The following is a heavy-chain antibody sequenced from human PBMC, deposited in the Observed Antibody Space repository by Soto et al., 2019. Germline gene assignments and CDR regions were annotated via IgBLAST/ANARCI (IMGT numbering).Heavy chain of an antibody. J-gene: IGHJ4*02. CDR2: ISFGGGST. CDR3: ATDSFRSGIAVAGNY. D-gene: IGHD6-19*01. Sequence: PGGSLRLSCAASGFTFSSYWMHWVRQAPGKGLEWVSAISFGGGSTYYADSVKGRFTISRDNSKNTLYLQMTSLRAEDTAIYYCATDSFRSGIAVAGNYWGQGTLVTVSS. V-gene: IGHV3-23*01. CDR1: GFTFSSYW.